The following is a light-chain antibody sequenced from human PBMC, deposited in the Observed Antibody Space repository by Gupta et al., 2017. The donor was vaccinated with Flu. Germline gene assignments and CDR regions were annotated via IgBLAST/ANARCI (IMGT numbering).Light chain of an antibody. CDR3: QQYSNYQRT. Sequence: AIRIPKSPSSLSASTGDRVTITCRASQGSSSDVAGYQQKTGKEPRRLIYAASTLHSGVPSRCSGSGSGTDGMLSISCLQSEDVATDYCQQYSNYQRTFGQGTKVETK. CDR2: AAS. V-gene: IGKV1-8*01. CDR1: QGSSSD. J-gene: IGKJ1*01.